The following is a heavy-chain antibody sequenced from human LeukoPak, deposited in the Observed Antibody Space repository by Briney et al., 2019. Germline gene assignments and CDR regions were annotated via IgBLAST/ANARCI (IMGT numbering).Heavy chain of an antibody. D-gene: IGHD3/OR15-3a*01. CDR3: TRNSGIIFGFRYSDL. V-gene: IGHV4-39*07. CDR2: IYYSGST. J-gene: IGHJ2*01. Sequence: WVRQAPGKGLEWIGTIYYSGSTYYNPSLKSRVTISVETSKNQFSLKLSSVTAADTAVYYCTRNSGIIFGFRYSDLWGRGTLVTVSS.